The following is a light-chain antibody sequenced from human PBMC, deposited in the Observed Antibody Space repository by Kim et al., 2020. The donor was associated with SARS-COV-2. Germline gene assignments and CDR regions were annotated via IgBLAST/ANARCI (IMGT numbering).Light chain of an antibody. V-gene: IGLV3-21*04. J-gene: IGLJ1*01. CDR3: QVWDSSSDGV. CDR2: YDS. Sequence: SYELTQQPSVSVAPGKTARITCGGNNIGSKSVHWYQQKPGQAPVLVIYYDSDRPSGIPERFSGSNSGNTATLTISRVEAGDEADYYCQVWDSSSDGVFGTGTKVTVL. CDR1: NIGSKS.